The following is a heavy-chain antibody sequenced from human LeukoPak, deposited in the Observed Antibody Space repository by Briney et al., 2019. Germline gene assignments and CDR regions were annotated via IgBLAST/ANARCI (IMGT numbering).Heavy chain of an antibody. CDR2: INAGNGNT. Sequence: GASVKVSCKASGGTFSSYAISWVRQAPGQRLEWMGWINAGNGNTKYSQKLQGRVTMTTDTSTSTAYMELRSLRSDDTAVYYCARDTTYYDSSGYSKRFDYWGQGTLVTVSS. CDR1: GGTFSSYA. J-gene: IGHJ4*02. CDR3: ARDTTYYDSSGYSKRFDY. V-gene: IGHV1-18*01. D-gene: IGHD3-22*01.